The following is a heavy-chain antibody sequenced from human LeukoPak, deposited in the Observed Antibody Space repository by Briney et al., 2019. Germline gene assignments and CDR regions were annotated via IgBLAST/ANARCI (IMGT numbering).Heavy chain of an antibody. D-gene: IGHD3-10*01. CDR2: ISYDGSNK. CDR3: AKDWLRVRGVIIGP. Sequence: GGSLRLSCAASGFTFSSYGMHWVRQAPGKGLEWVAVISYDGSNKYYADSVKGRFTISRDNSKNTLYLQMNSLRAEDTAVYYCAKDWLRVRGVIIGPWGQGTLVTVSS. CDR1: GFTFSSYG. J-gene: IGHJ5*02. V-gene: IGHV3-30*18.